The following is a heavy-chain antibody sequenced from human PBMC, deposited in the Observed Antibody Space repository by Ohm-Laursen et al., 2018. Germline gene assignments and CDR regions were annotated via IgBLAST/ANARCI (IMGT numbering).Heavy chain of an antibody. CDR1: GFTFSRYA. CDR3: ARLVGIAARPGPY. J-gene: IGHJ4*02. V-gene: IGHV3-23*01. Sequence: SLRLSCAASGFTFSRYAMSWVRQAPGKGLEWVSTIRDSGGRSHYADSVKGRFTVSRDNSKNTLYLQMNSLRAEDTAVYYCARLVGIAARPGPYWGQGTLVTVSS. D-gene: IGHD6-6*01. CDR2: IRDSGGRS.